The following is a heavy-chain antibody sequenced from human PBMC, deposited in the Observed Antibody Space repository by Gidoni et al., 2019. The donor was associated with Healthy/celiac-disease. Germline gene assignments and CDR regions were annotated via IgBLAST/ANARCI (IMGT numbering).Heavy chain of an antibody. V-gene: IGHV2-26*01. D-gene: IGHD2-2*01. CDR1: GCSLSNARMD. J-gene: IGHJ6*02. Sequence: QVTLNESGPFLVTPTETPTRTCIVSGCSLSNARMDVSWIRQPPGKALEWLAHIFSNDEQSYSTSLKSRLTIAKDTSNSQVVLTMTNMDPVDTATYYCARIMVVVPAAIHYYYYYGMDVWGQGTTVTVSS. CDR3: ARIMVVVPAAIHYYYYYGMDV. CDR2: IFSNDEQ.